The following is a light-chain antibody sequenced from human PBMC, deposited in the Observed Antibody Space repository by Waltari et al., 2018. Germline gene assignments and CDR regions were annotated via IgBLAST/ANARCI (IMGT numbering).Light chain of an antibody. J-gene: IGKJ1*01. Sequence: AIRMTQSPSSLSASTGDSITITCLASQGISSYLAWYQQKPGKAPKLLIYAASTLQSGVPSRFSGSGSGTDFTLTISCLQSEDFATYYCQQYYSYSWTFGQGTKVEIK. CDR2: AAS. CDR1: QGISSY. CDR3: QQYYSYSWT. V-gene: IGKV1-8*01.